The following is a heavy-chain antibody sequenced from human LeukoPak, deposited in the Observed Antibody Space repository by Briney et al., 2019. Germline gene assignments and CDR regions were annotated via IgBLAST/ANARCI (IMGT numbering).Heavy chain of an antibody. V-gene: IGHV1-2*02. D-gene: IGHD5-12*01. CDR2: INPNSGGT. Sequence: GASVKVSCKASGYTFTGYYMHWVRQAPGQGLEWMGWINPNSGGTNYAQKFQGRVTMTRDTSISTAYMELSSLRSDDTAVYYCARGLNSGYSNYVYFDYWGQGTLVTVSS. J-gene: IGHJ4*02. CDR3: ARGLNSGYSNYVYFDY. CDR1: GYTFTGYY.